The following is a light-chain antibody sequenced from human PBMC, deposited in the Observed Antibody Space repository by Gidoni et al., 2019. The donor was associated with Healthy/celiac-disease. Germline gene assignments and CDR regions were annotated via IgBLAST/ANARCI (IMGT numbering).Light chain of an antibody. V-gene: IGLV1-47*01. CDR2: RNN. CDR1: SSTIGSNY. CDR3: AAWDDSLSGDVV. J-gene: IGLJ2*01. Sequence: QSVLTQPPSASGTPGPRVTISCSGSSSTIGSNYVSWYQQLPGTAPKLLIYRNNQRPSGVPDRFSGSKSGTSASLAISGLRSEDEADYYCAAWDDSLSGDVVFGGGTKLTVL.